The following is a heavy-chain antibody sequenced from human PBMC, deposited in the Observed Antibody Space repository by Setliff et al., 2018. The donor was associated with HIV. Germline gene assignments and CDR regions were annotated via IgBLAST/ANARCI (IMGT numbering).Heavy chain of an antibody. D-gene: IGHD3-16*01. CDR2: IYHAGNT. J-gene: IGHJ3*02. CDR1: GYSISSGYY. Sequence: LSLTCTVTGYSISSGYYWAWIRQPPGKGLEWIGHIYHAGNTYYNPSLKSRVTISVDTSKNQISLRLNSLTATDTALYYCARGTSLNVVPDAFDIWGQGTMVTVSS. V-gene: IGHV4-38-2*02. CDR3: ARGTSLNVVPDAFDI.